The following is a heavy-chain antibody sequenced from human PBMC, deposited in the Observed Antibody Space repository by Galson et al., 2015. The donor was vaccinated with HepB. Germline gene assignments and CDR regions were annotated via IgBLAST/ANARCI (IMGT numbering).Heavy chain of an antibody. Sequence: SLRLSCAASGFTFSSYAMNWVRQAPGKGLEWVSSISDSGVSAYYADSVKGRFTISRDNSKNTLYLQVSRLRDEDTAIYYCAREIRTSRNYGWFAPWGQRTLVTVSS. D-gene: IGHD3-16*01. J-gene: IGHJ5*02. V-gene: IGHV3-23*01. CDR1: GFTFSSYA. CDR3: AREIRTSRNYGWFAP. CDR2: ISDSGVSA.